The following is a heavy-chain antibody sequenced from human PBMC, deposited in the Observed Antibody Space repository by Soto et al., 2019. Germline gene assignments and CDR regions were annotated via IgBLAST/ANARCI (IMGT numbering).Heavy chain of an antibody. J-gene: IGHJ3*01. D-gene: IGHD3-22*01. V-gene: IGHV4-39*01. CDR1: GGSISRSGSY. CDR3: ATDAIHYYEAGFSHAFDS. Sequence: QLQLLGSGPGLVKPSETLSLTCTVSGGSISRSGSYWAWIRQPPGKGLEWIGSIYYGGNTYYNPSPKSPVPLSGETARNQFSLNLNSVTASDTAVYYCATDAIHYYEAGFSHAFDSWGQGTIVSVSS. CDR2: IYYGGNT.